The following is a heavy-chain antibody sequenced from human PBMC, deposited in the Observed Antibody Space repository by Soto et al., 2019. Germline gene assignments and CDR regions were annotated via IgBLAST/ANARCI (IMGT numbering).Heavy chain of an antibody. CDR2: INSDGTTT. CDR1: GFTFSNTW. J-gene: IGHJ6*02. Sequence: GGSLRLSCAASGFTFSNTWMHWVRQAPGKGLVWVSHINSDGTTTTYADSVKGRFTISRDNAKNTVHLQMNSLRAEDTAVYYCSTDGSYAQHVWGQGTTVTVSS. D-gene: IGHD2-2*01. CDR3: STDGSYAQHV. V-gene: IGHV3-74*01.